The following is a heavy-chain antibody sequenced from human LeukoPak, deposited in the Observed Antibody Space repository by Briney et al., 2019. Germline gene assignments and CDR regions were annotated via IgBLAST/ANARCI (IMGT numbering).Heavy chain of an antibody. CDR3: ARDGGISRFDS. D-gene: IGHD6-13*01. Sequence: GRSLGLSCAASGFTFSSYGMHWVRQAPGKGLEWVAVIWYDGSNKYYADSVKGRFTISRDNSKNTLYLQMNSLRAEDTAVYYCARDGGISRFDSWGQGTLVTVSS. J-gene: IGHJ5*01. V-gene: IGHV3-33*01. CDR2: IWYDGSNK. CDR1: GFTFSSYG.